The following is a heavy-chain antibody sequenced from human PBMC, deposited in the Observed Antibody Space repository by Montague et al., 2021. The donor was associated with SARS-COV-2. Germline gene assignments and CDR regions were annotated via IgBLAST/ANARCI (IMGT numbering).Heavy chain of an antibody. CDR1: GGSFSGHY. CDR3: ARRGSSVWGVTVSAELDY. V-gene: IGHV4-34*01. Sequence: SETLSLTCAVYGGSFSGHYWSWIRQPPEKGLEWIGEINQSGRTNSNPSLKSRVIISVDTSRNQFSLKLSSVTAADTAVYYCARRGSSVWGVTVSAELDYWGQGILVIVSS. CDR2: INQSGRT. D-gene: IGHD3-10*01. J-gene: IGHJ4*02.